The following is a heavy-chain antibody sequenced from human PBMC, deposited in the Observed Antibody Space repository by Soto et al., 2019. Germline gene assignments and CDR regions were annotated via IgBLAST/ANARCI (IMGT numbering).Heavy chain of an antibody. V-gene: IGHV4-59*01. D-gene: IGHD6-19*01. CDR2: IYYSGST. CDR3: ARVPGIAVAGTGFYGMDV. J-gene: IGHJ6*02. Sequence: SETLSLTCTVSGDSISSYYWSWIRQPPGKGLEWIGYIYYSGSTNYNPSLKSRVTISVDTSENQFSLKLSSVTAADTAVYYCARVPGIAVAGTGFYGMDVWGQGTTVTVSS. CDR1: GDSISSYY.